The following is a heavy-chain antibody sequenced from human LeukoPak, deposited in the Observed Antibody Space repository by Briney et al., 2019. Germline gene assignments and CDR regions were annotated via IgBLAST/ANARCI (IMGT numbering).Heavy chain of an antibody. D-gene: IGHD3-10*01. V-gene: IGHV4-31*03. CDR1: GGSISSGNYY. CDR2: IHHSGST. J-gene: IGHJ5*02. CDR3: ASYGSGSYRFDP. Sequence: SETLSLTCTVSGGSISSGNYYWSWIRKHPGKGLEWIGYIHHSGSTYHNPSLKSRVIISVDTSKNQFSLKLNSVTAADTAVYYCASYGSGSYRFDPWGQGTLVTVSS.